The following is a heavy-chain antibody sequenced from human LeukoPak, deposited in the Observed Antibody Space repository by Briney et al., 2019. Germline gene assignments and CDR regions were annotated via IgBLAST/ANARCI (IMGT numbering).Heavy chain of an antibody. CDR2: IYTSGST. Sequence: SETLSLTCTVSGGSISSGSYYWSWIRQPAGKGLEWIGRIYTSGSTNYNPSLKSRVTISVDTSKNQFSLKLSSVTAADTAVYYCARDRKDSSGPIDYYYYYMDVWGKGTTVTISS. CDR3: ARDRKDSSGPIDYYYYYMDV. CDR1: GGSISSGSYY. V-gene: IGHV4-61*02. J-gene: IGHJ6*03. D-gene: IGHD3-22*01.